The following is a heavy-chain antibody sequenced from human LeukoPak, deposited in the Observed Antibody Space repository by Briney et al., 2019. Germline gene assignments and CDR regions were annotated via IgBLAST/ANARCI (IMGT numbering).Heavy chain of an antibody. Sequence: ASVKVSCKASGYTFTGYYMHWVRQAPGQGLEWMGWINPNSGGTNYAQKFQGRVTMTRDASISTAYMELSRLRSDDTAVYYCASPGDSSGYYSIDYWGQGTLVTVSS. CDR2: INPNSGGT. D-gene: IGHD3-22*01. CDR1: GYTFTGYY. J-gene: IGHJ4*02. V-gene: IGHV1-2*02. CDR3: ASPGDSSGYYSIDY.